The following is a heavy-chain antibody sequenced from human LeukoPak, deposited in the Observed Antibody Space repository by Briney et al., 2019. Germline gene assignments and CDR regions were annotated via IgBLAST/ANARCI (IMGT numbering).Heavy chain of an antibody. J-gene: IGHJ4*02. CDR3: TTPYPYYDILSGYRPFDY. CDR2: IKSKTDGGTT. V-gene: IGHV3-15*07. D-gene: IGHD3-9*01. CDR1: GFTFSNAW. Sequence: PGGSLRLSCAAPGFTFSNAWMNWVRQAPGKGLEWVGRIKSKTDGGTTDYAAPVKGRFTISRDDSKNTLFLQMNSLETEDTAVYYCTTPYPYYDILSGYRPFDYWGQGTLVTVSS.